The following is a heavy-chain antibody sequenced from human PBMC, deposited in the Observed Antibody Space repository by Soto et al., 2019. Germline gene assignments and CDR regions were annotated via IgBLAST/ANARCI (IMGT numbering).Heavy chain of an antibody. CDR2: IYYSGST. Sequence: SETLSLTCTVSGGSISSGGYYWSWIRQHPGKGLEWIGYIYYSGSTYYNPSLKSRVTISVDTSKNQSSLKLSSVTAADTAVYYCAREWYSSSSDWFDPWGQGTLVTVSS. CDR3: AREWYSSSSDWFDP. V-gene: IGHV4-31*03. J-gene: IGHJ5*02. CDR1: GGSISSGGYY. D-gene: IGHD6-6*01.